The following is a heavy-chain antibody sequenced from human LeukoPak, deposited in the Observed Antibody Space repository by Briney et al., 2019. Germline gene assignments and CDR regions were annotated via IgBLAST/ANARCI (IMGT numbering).Heavy chain of an antibody. CDR2: ISYDGSNK. CDR1: GFTFSSYG. D-gene: IGHD3-22*01. Sequence: GRSLRLSCAASGFTFSSYGMHWVRQAPGKGLEWVAVISYDGSNKYYADSVKGRFTISRDNSKNTLYLQMNSLRAEDTAVYYCARERRTGDSSGYYFYYWGQGTLVTVSS. V-gene: IGHV3-30*03. CDR3: ARERRTGDSSGYYFYY. J-gene: IGHJ4*02.